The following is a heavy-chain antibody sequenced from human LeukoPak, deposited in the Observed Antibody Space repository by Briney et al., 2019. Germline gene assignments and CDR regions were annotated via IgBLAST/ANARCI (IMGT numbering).Heavy chain of an antibody. Sequence: SETLSLTCSFSGASINDYSWGWIRQPAGKGLEWVGRLYATGRTRYNPSLMSRVTMSLDVSENQFSLRLTSVTAADTAVYYCATDSPSNYDFWSGDPPYFEYWGPGALVTVSS. CDR2: LYATGRT. CDR3: ATDSPSNYDFWSGDPPYFEY. V-gene: IGHV4-4*07. J-gene: IGHJ4*01. CDR1: GASINDYS. D-gene: IGHD3-3*01.